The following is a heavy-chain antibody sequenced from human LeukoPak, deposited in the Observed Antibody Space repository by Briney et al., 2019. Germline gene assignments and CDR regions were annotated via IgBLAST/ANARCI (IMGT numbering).Heavy chain of an antibody. CDR3: ARAPYCSGGSCYSGWFDP. CDR1: GGTFSSYA. Sequence: ASVKVSCKASGGTFSSYAISWVRQAPGQGLEWMGGIIPIFGTANYAQKFQGRVTITADESTSTAYMELSSLRSEDTAVYYCARAPYCSGGSCYSGWFDPWGQGTLVTVSS. J-gene: IGHJ5*02. CDR2: IIPIFGTA. D-gene: IGHD2-15*01. V-gene: IGHV1-69*13.